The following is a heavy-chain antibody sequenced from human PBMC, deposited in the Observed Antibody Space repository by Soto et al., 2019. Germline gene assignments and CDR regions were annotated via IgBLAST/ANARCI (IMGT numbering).Heavy chain of an antibody. J-gene: IGHJ2*01. CDR3: ARGGSLYWYFDL. D-gene: IGHD1-26*01. CDR2: ISAYNGNT. CDR1: GYTFTSYG. V-gene: IGHV1-18*01. Sequence: ASVKVSCKASGYTFTSYGISWVRQAPGQGLEWMGWISAYNGNTKYSQKFQGRVTITRDTSASTAYMELSSLRSEDTAVYYCARGGSLYWYFDLWGRGTLVTVS.